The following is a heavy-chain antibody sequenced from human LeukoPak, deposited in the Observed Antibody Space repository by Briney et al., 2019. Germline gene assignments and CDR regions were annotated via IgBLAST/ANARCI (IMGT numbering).Heavy chain of an antibody. D-gene: IGHD3-10*01. CDR1: GGSISLYY. CDR3: ARGRGSLTY. CDR2: FYDTRSP. J-gene: IGHJ4*02. V-gene: IGHV4-59*01. Sequence: SETLSLTCTVSGGSISLYYWSWIRQPPGKGLEWIGYFYDTRSPKYNPSLERRVTVSVDMSRNQFSLNLTSVTAADTAVYYCARGRGSLTYWGQGTLATVSS.